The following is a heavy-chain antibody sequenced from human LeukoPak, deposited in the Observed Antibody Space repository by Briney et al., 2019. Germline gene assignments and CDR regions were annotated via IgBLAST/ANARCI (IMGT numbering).Heavy chain of an antibody. V-gene: IGHV3-30*18. CDR3: AKDFVSSYEPARIDAFDI. J-gene: IGHJ3*02. CDR1: GFTFSSYG. CDR2: ISYDGNNK. D-gene: IGHD3-22*01. Sequence: GGSLRLSCAASGFTFSSYGMHWVRQAPGKGLEWVAVISYDGNNKYYADSVKGRFTISRDNSKNTLYLQMNSLRAEDTAVFYCAKDFVSSYEPARIDAFDIWGQGTMVTVSS.